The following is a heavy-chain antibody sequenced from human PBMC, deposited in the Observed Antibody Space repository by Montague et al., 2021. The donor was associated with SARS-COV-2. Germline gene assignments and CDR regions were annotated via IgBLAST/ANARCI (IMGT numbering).Heavy chain of an antibody. CDR1: GGSISSSSYY. Sequence: SETLSLTCTVSGGSISSSSYYWGWIRQPPGKGLEWIGCSYYSGSTYYNPSLKSRVTISGDTSKNQFSLKSSSVTAADTAVYSCARMTLLHHFDWLPHGGYFDYWGQGTLVTVSS. D-gene: IGHD3-9*01. CDR3: ARMTLLHHFDWLPHGGYFDY. V-gene: IGHV4-39*01. CDR2: SYYSGST. J-gene: IGHJ4*02.